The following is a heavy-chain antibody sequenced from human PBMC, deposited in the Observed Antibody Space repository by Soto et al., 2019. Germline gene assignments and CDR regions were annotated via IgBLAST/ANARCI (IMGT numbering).Heavy chain of an antibody. J-gene: IGHJ4*02. Sequence: ASVKVSCKASGYTFTLYAIHWVRQAPGQRLEWMGWINAANGNTKSSQKFQGRVTFTRDTSATTAYMELSTLSSSDTAVYYCARDQRRDYDFWSGYSQGFDYWGQGTPVTVSS. CDR1: GYTFTLYA. CDR2: INAANGNT. V-gene: IGHV1-3*01. D-gene: IGHD3-3*01. CDR3: ARDQRRDYDFWSGYSQGFDY.